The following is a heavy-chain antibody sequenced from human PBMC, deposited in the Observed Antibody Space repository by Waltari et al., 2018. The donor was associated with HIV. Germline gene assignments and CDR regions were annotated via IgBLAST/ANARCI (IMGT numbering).Heavy chain of an antibody. CDR2: IADDGLNK. D-gene: IGHD4-17*01. CDR1: GFTFSSYA. CDR3: GEGRGGGNYGDYEPLFDY. J-gene: IGHJ4*02. Sequence: QVQLVESGGGVVQPGRSLRLSCAASGFTFSSYAMHWVRQAPGKGRGGVGFIADDGLNKNYADAVQGRFTSARDNAKKALYIQINSLGAEDTGVFYGGEGRGGGNYGDYEPLFDYWGQGTLVTVSS. V-gene: IGHV3-30*04.